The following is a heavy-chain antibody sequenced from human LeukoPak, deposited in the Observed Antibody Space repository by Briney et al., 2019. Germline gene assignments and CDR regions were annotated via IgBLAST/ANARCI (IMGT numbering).Heavy chain of an antibody. V-gene: IGHV3-11*04. CDR2: ITSSGGTI. CDR1: GFIFSDYY. Sequence: GGYLRLSCAASGFIFSDYYMSWIRQAPGKGLEWLSYITSSGGTIYYADSVKGRFTISRDNAKNSLYLQMNSLRAEDTAVYYCARESIAAAGTFDYWGQGTLVTVSS. D-gene: IGHD6-13*01. J-gene: IGHJ4*02. CDR3: ARESIAAAGTFDY.